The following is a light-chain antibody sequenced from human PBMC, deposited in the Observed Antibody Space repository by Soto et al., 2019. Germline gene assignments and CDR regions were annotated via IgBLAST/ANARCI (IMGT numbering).Light chain of an antibody. J-gene: IGKJ4*01. V-gene: IGKV3-20*01. CDR2: RVS. CDR1: QTITT. Sequence: EIVLTQSPGTLSLSPGERATLSCRASQTITTLAWYQRKPGQAPRLLIYRVSSRATGVPDRFSGSGSGTDYTLTISSLEPEDFAVYYCQQYGNLPLTFGGGTKVEIK. CDR3: QQYGNLPLT.